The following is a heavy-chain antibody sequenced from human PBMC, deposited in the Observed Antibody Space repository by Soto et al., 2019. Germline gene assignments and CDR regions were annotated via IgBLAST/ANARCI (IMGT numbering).Heavy chain of an antibody. J-gene: IGHJ6*02. CDR3: ARSRDGYSFYFYYGMDG. Sequence: PGGSLRLSCAASGFIFTSYGMHWVRQAPGKGLEWMALILHDGSAVYYADSVKGRFTISRDNSKNTLYLQMNSLTAEDTAVYYCARSRDGYSFYFYYGMDGWGQGTTVTVSS. V-gene: IGHV3-30*03. D-gene: IGHD4-4*01. CDR1: GFIFTSYG. CDR2: ILHDGSAV.